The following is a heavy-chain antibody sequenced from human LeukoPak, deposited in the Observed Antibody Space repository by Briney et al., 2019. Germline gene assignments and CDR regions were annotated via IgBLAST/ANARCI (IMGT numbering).Heavy chain of an antibody. D-gene: IGHD3-16*01. V-gene: IGHV3-30*02. Sequence: PPGGSLRLSCAASGFTFSSYGMHWVRQAPGKGLEWVAFIRYDGSNKYYADSVKGRFTISRDNSKNTLYLQMNSLRAEDTAVYYCATPYGDYYYMDVWGKGTTVTISS. CDR2: IRYDGSNK. J-gene: IGHJ6*03. CDR3: ATPYGDYYYMDV. CDR1: GFTFSSYG.